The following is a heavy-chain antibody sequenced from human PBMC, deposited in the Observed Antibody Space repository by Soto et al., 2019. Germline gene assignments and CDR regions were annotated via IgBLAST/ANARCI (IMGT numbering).Heavy chain of an antibody. CDR2: ISSSGSTI. Sequence: GGSLRLSCAASGFTFSDYYMSWIRQAPGKGLEWVSYISSSGSTIYYADSVKGRFTISRDNAKNSLYLQMNSLRAEDTAVYYCAREESRHYYYYMDVWGKGTTVTVSS. V-gene: IGHV3-11*01. CDR1: GFTFSDYY. CDR3: AREESRHYYYYMDV. J-gene: IGHJ6*03.